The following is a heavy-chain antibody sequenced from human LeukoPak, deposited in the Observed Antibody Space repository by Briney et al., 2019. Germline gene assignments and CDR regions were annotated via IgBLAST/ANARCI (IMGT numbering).Heavy chain of an antibody. CDR3: ARRLSASDLFEFDY. D-gene: IGHD3-9*01. V-gene: IGHV3-23*01. Sequence: GGSLRLSCAASGFTFSTYAMTWVRQAPGKGLEWLSTIDSVRNTHYTDSVKGRFTISGDNSKNTVHLQMNSRRAEDTAVYYCARRLSASDLFEFDYWGRGTLVIVSS. J-gene: IGHJ4*02. CDR1: GFTFSTYA. CDR2: IDSVRNT.